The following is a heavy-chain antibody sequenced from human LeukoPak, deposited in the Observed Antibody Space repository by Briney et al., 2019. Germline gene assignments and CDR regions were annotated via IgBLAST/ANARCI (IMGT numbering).Heavy chain of an antibody. CDR1: GGSISSYY. D-gene: IGHD6-6*01. CDR2: IYYSEST. Sequence: SETLSLTCTVSGGSISSYYWSWIRQPPGQGLEWIGYIYYSESTNYNPSLKSRVTISVDTSKNQFFLKLSSVTAADTAVYYCAISSLAAPPDYWGQGTLVTVSS. CDR3: AISSLAAPPDY. V-gene: IGHV4-59*01. J-gene: IGHJ4*02.